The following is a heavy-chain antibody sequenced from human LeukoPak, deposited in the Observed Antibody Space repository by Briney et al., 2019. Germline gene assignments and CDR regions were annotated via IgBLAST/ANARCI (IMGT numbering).Heavy chain of an antibody. D-gene: IGHD3-22*01. CDR2: ISTSSSYI. J-gene: IGHJ4*02. CDR1: GFTFSSYN. CDR3: ARGSSYYYDSSGLIDY. Sequence: AGGSLRLSCAASGFTFSSYNMNWVRQAPGKGLEWVSSISTSSSYIYYADSVKGRFTISRDNARNSLYLQMNSLRDEDTAVYYCARGSSYYYDSSGLIDYWGQGTLVTVSS. V-gene: IGHV3-21*01.